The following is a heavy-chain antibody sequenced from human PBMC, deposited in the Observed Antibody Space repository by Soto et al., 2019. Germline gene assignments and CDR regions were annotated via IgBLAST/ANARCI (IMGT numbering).Heavy chain of an antibody. D-gene: IGHD2-21*01. Sequence: QITLKESGPTLVKPTQTLTLTCTFSGFSLTTGGVGVVWIRQPPGKALEWLAVIYWDDDKSYSPSLKSRLTISNDTSKNQVVLTMTNMDPVDTATYFCAHSPFFGDKLDYWVQGTQVIVSS. V-gene: IGHV2-5*02. CDR3: AHSPFFGDKLDY. CDR1: GFSLTTGGVG. J-gene: IGHJ4*02. CDR2: IYWDDDK.